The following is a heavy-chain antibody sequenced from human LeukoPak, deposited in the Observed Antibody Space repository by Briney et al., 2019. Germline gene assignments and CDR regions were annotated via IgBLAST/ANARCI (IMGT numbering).Heavy chain of an antibody. D-gene: IGHD6-13*01. CDR3: ATSIAAADDGSDHWFDP. CDR2: FDPEDGET. Sequence: ASVKVSCKVSGYTLTELSMHWVRQAPGKGLEWMGGFDPEDGETIYAQKFQGRVTMTEDTSTDTAYMELSSLRSEDTAVYYCATSIAAADDGSDHWFDPWGQGTLVTVSS. V-gene: IGHV1-24*01. CDR1: GYTLTELS. J-gene: IGHJ5*02.